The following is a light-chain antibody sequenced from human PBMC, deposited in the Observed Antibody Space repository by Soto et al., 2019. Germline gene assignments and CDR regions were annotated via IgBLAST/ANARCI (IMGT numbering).Light chain of an antibody. Sequence: SYELTQPPSVSVAPGKTARITCGGNNIGSKSVHWYQQKPGQAPVLVIYYDSDRPSAIPERFSGSNSGNTATLTISRVEAGDEADYYCQVWDSSSDQYVFGTGTKLTVL. J-gene: IGLJ1*01. CDR1: NIGSKS. CDR2: YDS. CDR3: QVWDSSSDQYV. V-gene: IGLV3-21*04.